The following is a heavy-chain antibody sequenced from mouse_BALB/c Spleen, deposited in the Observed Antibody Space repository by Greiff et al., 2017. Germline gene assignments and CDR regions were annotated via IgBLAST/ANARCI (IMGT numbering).Heavy chain of an antibody. CDR1: GFTFSDYY. V-gene: IGHV5-4*02. J-gene: IGHJ3*01. Sequence: EVKLMESGGGLVKPGGSLKLSCAASGFTFSDYYMYWVRQTPEKRLEWVATISDGGSYTYYPDSVKGRFTISRDNAKNNLYLQMSSLKSEDTAMYYCASTTYYGSSQPFAYWGQGTLVTVSA. CDR3: ASTTYYGSSQPFAY. CDR2: ISDGGSYT. D-gene: IGHD1-1*01.